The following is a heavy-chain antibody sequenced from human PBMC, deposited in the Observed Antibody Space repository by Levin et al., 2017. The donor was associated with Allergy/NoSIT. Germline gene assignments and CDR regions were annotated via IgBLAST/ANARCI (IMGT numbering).Heavy chain of an antibody. D-gene: IGHD2-2*01. CDR3: ARDPLTVVPAAQVGASYGLDV. CDR2: INPSGGST. CDR1: GYTFTSYY. Sequence: PTASVKVSCKASGYTFTSYYMHWVRQAPGQGLEWMGIINPSGGSTSYAQKFQGRVTMTRDTSTSTVYMELGSLRSEDTAMYYCARDPLTVVPAAQVGASYGLDVWGQGTTVTVSS. V-gene: IGHV1-46*01. J-gene: IGHJ6*02.